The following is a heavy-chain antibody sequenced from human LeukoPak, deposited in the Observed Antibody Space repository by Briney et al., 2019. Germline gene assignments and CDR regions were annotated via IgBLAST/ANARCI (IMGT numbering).Heavy chain of an antibody. Sequence: ASVKVSCKASGYTFTTYPMHWVRQAPGQGLEWMGWVNVGNGETKCSQKFQGRLTITGDTSASTAYMELSSLRSEDTAIYYCTRDPRIAADGAGFDHWGQGTLVTVSS. V-gene: IGHV1-3*01. CDR3: TRDPRIAADGAGFDH. CDR2: VNVGNGET. J-gene: IGHJ4*02. D-gene: IGHD6-13*01. CDR1: GYTFTTYP.